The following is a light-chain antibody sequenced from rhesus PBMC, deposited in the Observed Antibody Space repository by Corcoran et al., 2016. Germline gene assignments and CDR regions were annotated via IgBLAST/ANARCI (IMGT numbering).Light chain of an antibody. V-gene: IGLV3-36*02. J-gene: IGLJ1*01. CDR2: FDR. Sequence: SYDLTQPPSVSVSPGQTARIACVGDNIGSKYVHWYQRKPPQAPVLVICFDRERPSGIPERFSGSKSGNTATLTISGVEAGDEADYYCQVWDSISDQPYIFGDGTRLTVL. CDR1: NIGSKY. CDR3: QVWDSISDQPYI.